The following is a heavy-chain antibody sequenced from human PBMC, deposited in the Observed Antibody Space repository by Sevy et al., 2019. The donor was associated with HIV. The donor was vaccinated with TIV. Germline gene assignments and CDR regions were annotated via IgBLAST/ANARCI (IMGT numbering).Heavy chain of an antibody. J-gene: IGHJ4*02. D-gene: IGHD2-2*02. CDR1: GYTFTSYG. CDR3: ARGYCSSTSCYNSFDY. CDR2: ISAYNGNT. Sequence: ASVTVSCKASGYTFTSYGISWVRQAPGQGLEWMGWISAYNGNTNYAQKLQGRVTMTTDTSTSTAYMELRSLRSDDTAVYYCARGYCSSTSCYNSFDYWGQGTLVTVSS. V-gene: IGHV1-18*01.